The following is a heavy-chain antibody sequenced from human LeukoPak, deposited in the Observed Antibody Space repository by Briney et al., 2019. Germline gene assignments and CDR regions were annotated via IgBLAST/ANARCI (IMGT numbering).Heavy chain of an antibody. CDR1: GSSFTSYW. CDR3: ARHRYYYGSGSYYPFDY. D-gene: IGHD3-10*01. V-gene: IGHV5-51*01. CDR2: IYPGDSDT. Sequence: GESLKISCQGSGSSFTSYWIGWVRQMPGKGLEWMGIIYPGDSDTRYSPSFQGQVTISADKSISTAYLQWSSLKASDTAMYYCARHRYYYGSGSYYPFDYWGQGTLVTVSS. J-gene: IGHJ4*02.